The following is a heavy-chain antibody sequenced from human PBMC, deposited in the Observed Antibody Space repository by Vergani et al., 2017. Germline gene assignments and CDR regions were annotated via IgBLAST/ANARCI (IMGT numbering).Heavy chain of an antibody. V-gene: IGHV3-9*01. CDR1: GFTFGDYG. Sequence: EVQLVESGGGLVQPGRSLRLSCAASGFTFGDYGMHWVRQAPGKGLEWVSGIHWSSDTKGYAGSVKGRFTVSRDNAKNSLYLQMTILRVEDTAVYYCGKSIGGYFSMDGVDVWGQGTTVTVSS. CDR2: IHWSSDTK. CDR3: GKSIGGYFSMDGVDV. J-gene: IGHJ6*02. D-gene: IGHD3-22*01.